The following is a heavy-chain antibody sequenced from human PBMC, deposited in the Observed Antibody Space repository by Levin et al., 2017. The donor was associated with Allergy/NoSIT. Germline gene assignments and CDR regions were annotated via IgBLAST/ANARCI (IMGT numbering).Heavy chain of an antibody. J-gene: IGHJ4*02. V-gene: IGHV1-69*13. D-gene: IGHD6-25*01. Sequence: ASVKVSCKASGGTFSSYAISWVRQAPGQGLEWMGGIIPIFGTANYAQKFQGRVTITADESTSTAYMELSSLRSEDTAVYYCARLSSPSIAAGSGYFDYWGQGTLVTVSS. CDR1: GGTFSSYA. CDR2: IIPIFGTA. CDR3: ARLSSPSIAAGSGYFDY.